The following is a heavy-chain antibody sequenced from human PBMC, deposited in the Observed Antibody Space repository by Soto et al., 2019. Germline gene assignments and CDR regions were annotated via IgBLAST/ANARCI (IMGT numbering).Heavy chain of an antibody. V-gene: IGHV1-69*06. CDR3: ARDEATNWFDP. J-gene: IGHJ5*02. Sequence: SVKVSCKASGGTFSNDAISWVRQAPGQGLEWMGGIITMFGTTIYAQKFQGRVTITADRSTSTAYMELSSLRSEDTAVYYCARDEATNWFDPWGQGTLVTV. CDR2: IITMFGTT. CDR1: GGTFSNDA.